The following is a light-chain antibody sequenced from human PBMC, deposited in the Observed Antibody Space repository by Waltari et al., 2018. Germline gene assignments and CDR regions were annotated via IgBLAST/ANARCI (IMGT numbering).Light chain of an antibody. Sequence: QSVLTQPPSASGTPGQRVTISCSGTSSNIGRNYVFWYQQFPGTAPKPLIFKTTQRPSGVSDRFSCSKSGTSASLASSGLRSEEEADYYCAAWDDSLPGVIFGGGTQVTVL. J-gene: IGLJ7*01. CDR1: SSNIGRNY. V-gene: IGLV1-47*01. CDR2: KTT. CDR3: AAWDDSLPGVI.